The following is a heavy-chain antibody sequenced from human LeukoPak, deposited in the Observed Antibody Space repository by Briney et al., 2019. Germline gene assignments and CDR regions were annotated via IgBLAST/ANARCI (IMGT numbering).Heavy chain of an antibody. D-gene: IGHD3-10*01. CDR2: IYYSGST. CDR1: GGSISSYY. J-gene: IGHJ6*04. Sequence: SETLSLTCTVSGGSISSYYLSWIRQPPGKGLEWIGYIYYSGSTNYNPSLKSRVTISVDTSKNQFSLKLSSVTAADTAVYYCARGHYGSGSYYMDVWGKGTTVTVSS. CDR3: ARGHYGSGSYYMDV. V-gene: IGHV4-59*08.